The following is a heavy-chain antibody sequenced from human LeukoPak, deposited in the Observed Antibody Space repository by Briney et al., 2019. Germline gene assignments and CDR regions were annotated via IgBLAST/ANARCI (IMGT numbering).Heavy chain of an antibody. CDR3: AKTYSSSRAHYYYYYYMDV. V-gene: IGHV3-23*01. CDR2: ISGSGGST. CDR1: GFTFDDYG. J-gene: IGHJ6*03. Sequence: GGSLRLSCAASGFTFDDYGMSWVRQAPGKGLEWVSAISGSGGSTFYADSVKGRFTISRDTSKNSLYLQMNSLRAEDTAVYYCAKTYSSSRAHYYYYYYMDVWGKGTTVTISS. D-gene: IGHD6-13*01.